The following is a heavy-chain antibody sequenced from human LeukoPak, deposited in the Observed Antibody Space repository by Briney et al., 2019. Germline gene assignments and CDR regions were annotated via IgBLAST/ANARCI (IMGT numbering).Heavy chain of an antibody. D-gene: IGHD3-9*01. CDR3: ARHLFGRYFDWPDAFDI. Sequence: SETLSLTCTVSGGSISSSSYYWGWIRQPPGKGLEWIGEIYHSGSTNYNPSLKSRVTISVDKSKNQFSLKLSSVTAADTAVYYCARHLFGRYFDWPDAFDIWGQGTMVTVSS. V-gene: IGHV4-39*01. CDR1: GGSISSSSYY. CDR2: IYHSGST. J-gene: IGHJ3*02.